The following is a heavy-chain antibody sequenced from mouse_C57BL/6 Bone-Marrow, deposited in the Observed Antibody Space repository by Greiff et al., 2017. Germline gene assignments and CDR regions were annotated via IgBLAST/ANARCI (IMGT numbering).Heavy chain of an antibody. V-gene: IGHV1-54*01. D-gene: IGHD4-1*01. CDR2: INPGSGGT. Sequence: VQLQESGAELVRPGTSVKVSCKASGYAFTNYLIEWVKQRPGQGLEWIGVINPGSGGTNYNEKFKGKATLTADKSSSTAYMQLSSLTSEDSAVYVCARAALTVFDYWGQGTTLTVSS. CDR1: GYAFTNYL. J-gene: IGHJ2*01. CDR3: ARAALTVFDY.